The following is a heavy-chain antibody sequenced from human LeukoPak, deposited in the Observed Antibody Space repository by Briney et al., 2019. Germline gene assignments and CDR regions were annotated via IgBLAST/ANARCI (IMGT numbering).Heavy chain of an antibody. V-gene: IGHV1-2*02. CDR2: INPNSGGT. J-gene: IGHJ6*03. CDR3: ARTIRHSSGWYVYYYYYMDV. Sequence: ASVKVSCKASGYTFTGYYMHWVRQAPGQGLEWMGWINPNSGGTNYAQKFQGRVTMTRDTSISTAYMELSRLRSDDTAVYYCARTIRHSSGWYVYYYYYMDVWGKGTTVTISS. D-gene: IGHD6-19*01. CDR1: GYTFTGYY.